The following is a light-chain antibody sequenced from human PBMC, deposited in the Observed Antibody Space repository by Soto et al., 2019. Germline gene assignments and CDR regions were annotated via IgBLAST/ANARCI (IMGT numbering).Light chain of an antibody. Sequence: DIQMTQSPSSLSASVGDRVTITCRASQSIDTYLNWYLQKPGKAPKLLIYAASNLQSGVPSRFSGSGSGTDFTLTISSLQPEDFATYFCQQSYSTPPWTFGQGTKVDIK. V-gene: IGKV1-39*01. CDR1: QSIDTY. J-gene: IGKJ1*01. CDR2: AAS. CDR3: QQSYSTPPWT.